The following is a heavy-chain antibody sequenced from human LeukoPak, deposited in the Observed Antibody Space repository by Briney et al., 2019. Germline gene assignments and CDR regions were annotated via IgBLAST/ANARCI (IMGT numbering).Heavy chain of an antibody. J-gene: IGHJ3*01. D-gene: IGHD3-9*01. CDR3: VTPVPGYGALDV. CDR1: GYTFTSYG. Sequence: GASVKVSCKASGYTFTSYGISWVRQAPGQGLEWMGWINPNTGGTKYAQEFQGRVTMHGDTSISIVHMELKSLTYDDTAMYYCVTPVPGYGALDVWGQGTMVTVSS. V-gene: IGHV1-2*02. CDR2: INPNTGGT.